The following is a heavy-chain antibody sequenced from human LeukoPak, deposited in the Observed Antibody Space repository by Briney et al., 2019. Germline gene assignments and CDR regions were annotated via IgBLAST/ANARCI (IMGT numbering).Heavy chain of an antibody. CDR2: VSGDGSTT. V-gene: IGHV3-74*03. CDR3: VRHNAARAFDI. CDR1: GFTFSSFW. D-gene: IGHD1-1*01. J-gene: IGHJ3*02. Sequence: GGSLRLSCAASGFTFSSFWMHWVRQAPGKGLVWVSRVSGDGSTTTYADSVKGRFTISRDNAKNTLYLQMNSLRPEDTAVYYCVRHNAARAFDIWGQGTVVIVSS.